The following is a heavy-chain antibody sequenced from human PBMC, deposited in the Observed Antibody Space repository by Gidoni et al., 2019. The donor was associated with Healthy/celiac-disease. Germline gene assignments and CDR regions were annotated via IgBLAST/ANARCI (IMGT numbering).Heavy chain of an antibody. CDR3: ARDLSSSPVGYYYYYMDV. CDR2: ISSSSSYI. D-gene: IGHD6-6*01. V-gene: IGHV3-21*01. Sequence: EVQLVESGGGLVKPGGSLRLSCAASGFTFSSYSLNWVRQAPGKGLEWVSSISSSSSYIYYADSVKGRFTISRDNAKNSLYLQMNSLRAEDTAVYYCARDLSSSPVGYYYYYMDVWGKGTTVTVSS. J-gene: IGHJ6*03. CDR1: GFTFSSYS.